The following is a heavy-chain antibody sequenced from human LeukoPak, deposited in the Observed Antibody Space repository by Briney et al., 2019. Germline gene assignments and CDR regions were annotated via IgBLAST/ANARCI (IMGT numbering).Heavy chain of an antibody. V-gene: IGHV3-21*01. D-gene: IGHD4-23*01. CDR3: ARGEDDYGGNFASDY. CDR2: ISRSSDYA. J-gene: IGHJ4*02. Sequence: PGGSLRLSCAASRFSFSRYSMNWVRQAPGLGLEWVSSISRSSDYAYYADSVKGRFTISRDNAKNSLYLQMNNLRAGDTGVYYCARGEDDYGGNFASDYWGQGTLVTVSS. CDR1: RFSFSRYS.